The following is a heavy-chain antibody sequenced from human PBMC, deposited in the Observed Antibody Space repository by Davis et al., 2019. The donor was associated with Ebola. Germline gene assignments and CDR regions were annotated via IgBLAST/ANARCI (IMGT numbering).Heavy chain of an antibody. V-gene: IGHV4-61*08. CDR1: GGSISSGGYY. Sequence: SETLSLTCTVSGGSISSGGYYWSWIRQHPEKGLEWIGYIYSSGTTNYNPSLKSRVSISVDTSKNQFSLRLNSVTAADTAVYYCARDGRNFFDNLFDYWGQGTLVTVSS. D-gene: IGHD3-22*01. CDR2: IYSSGTT. J-gene: IGHJ4*02. CDR3: ARDGRNFFDNLFDY.